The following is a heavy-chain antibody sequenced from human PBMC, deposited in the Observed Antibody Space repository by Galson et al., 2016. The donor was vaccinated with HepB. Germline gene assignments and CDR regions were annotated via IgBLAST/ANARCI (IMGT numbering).Heavy chain of an antibody. CDR3: ARFGCTSCYDFYYYGMDV. CDR1: GFSFSSYW. V-gene: IGHV3-7*01. J-gene: IGHJ6*02. Sequence: SLRLSCAASGFSFSSYWMSWVRQAPGKGLEWVANIRQDGAESFYLGSVRGRFTISRDNAKNSVYLEANSLRSDDTAVYYCARFGCTSCYDFYYYGMDVWGQGTTVTVSS. CDR2: IRQDGAES. D-gene: IGHD2-2*01.